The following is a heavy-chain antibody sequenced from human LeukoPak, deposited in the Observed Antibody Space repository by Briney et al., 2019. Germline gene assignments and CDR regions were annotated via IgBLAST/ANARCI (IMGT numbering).Heavy chain of an antibody. CDR1: GFTLSSYR. J-gene: IGHJ5*02. Sequence: GGSLRLSCAASGFTLSSYRIRWVRQAPGEGGEWVIHIEQGESKKSYVDSVKCLVTISRDNAKNSLYVQMTSLRAEDTAVYYCARDLGDIVVVPAAAPLGWFDPWGQGTLVTVSS. CDR2: IEQGESKK. CDR3: ARDLGDIVVVPAAAPLGWFDP. D-gene: IGHD2-2*01. V-gene: IGHV3-7*01.